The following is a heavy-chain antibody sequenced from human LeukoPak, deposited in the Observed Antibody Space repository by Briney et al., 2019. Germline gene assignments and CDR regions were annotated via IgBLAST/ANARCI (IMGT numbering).Heavy chain of an antibody. CDR2: ISYDGSKR. V-gene: IGHV3-30-3*01. Sequence: GRSLRLSCAASGFSFSSYAMHWVRQAPGRGLEWVAVISYDGSKRYHADSVRGRFTISRDNSKNTLFLQMNSLRDEDTAVYYCASVPATSSSVGHSFHIWGQGTMVTVSS. CDR3: ASVPATSSSVGHSFHI. J-gene: IGHJ3*02. CDR1: GFSFSSYA. D-gene: IGHD6-6*01.